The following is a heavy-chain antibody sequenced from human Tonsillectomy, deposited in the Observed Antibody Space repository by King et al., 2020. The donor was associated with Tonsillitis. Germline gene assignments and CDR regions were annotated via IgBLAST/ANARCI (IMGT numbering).Heavy chain of an antibody. CDR2: ISGYKGNI. V-gene: IGHV1-18*01. CDR3: ARDVDIVPTTVDY. Sequence: LQLVQSGAEVKKPGASVKVSCKASGYTFTSYGISWVRQAPGQGLEWMGWISGYKGNINYAEKLQGIVTMTTDTSTSTAYMELRNLRYDDTAVYYCARDVDIVPTTVDYWGQGTLVTVSS. CDR1: GYTFTSYG. J-gene: IGHJ4*02. D-gene: IGHD5-12*01.